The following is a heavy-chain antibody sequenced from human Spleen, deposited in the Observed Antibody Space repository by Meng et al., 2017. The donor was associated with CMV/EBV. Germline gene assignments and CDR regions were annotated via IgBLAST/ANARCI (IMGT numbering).Heavy chain of an antibody. CDR2: ISDSGST. D-gene: IGHD3-22*01. Sequence: AAFSSGGYYWSWIRQPPGKGLEWIGYISDSGSTYYNPSLKSRVTISVDTSKNQFSLKLSSVTAADTAVYYCARSDYHSSGSIMPLDYWGQGTLVTVSS. J-gene: IGHJ4*02. CDR3: ARSDYHSSGSIMPLDY. CDR1: AAFSSGGYY. V-gene: IGHV4-30-4*01.